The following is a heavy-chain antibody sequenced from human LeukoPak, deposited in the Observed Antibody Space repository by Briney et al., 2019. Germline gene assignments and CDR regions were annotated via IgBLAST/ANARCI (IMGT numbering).Heavy chain of an antibody. Sequence: GASVKVSCKASGYTFTSYYMHWVRQAPGQGLEWMGIINPSGGSTSYAQKFQGRVTMTRDTSTSTVYMELSSLRSEDTAVYYCARAGEYQLLSYNWFDPWGQGTLVTVSS. J-gene: IGHJ5*02. D-gene: IGHD2-2*01. V-gene: IGHV1-46*01. CDR1: GYTFTSYY. CDR2: INPSGGST. CDR3: ARAGEYQLLSYNWFDP.